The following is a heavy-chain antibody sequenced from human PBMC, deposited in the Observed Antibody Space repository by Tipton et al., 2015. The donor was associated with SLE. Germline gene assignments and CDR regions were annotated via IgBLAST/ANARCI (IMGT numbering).Heavy chain of an antibody. Sequence: RSLRLSCAASGFSFDDYAMHWVRQAPGKGLEWVAGIGWDSAYIAYEDSVEGRFTISRDISKNTLYLQMNNLSGEDTAVYYCTKDVRFGGSYFASWGQGTLVTVSS. CDR2: IGWDSAYI. CDR1: GFSFDDYA. J-gene: IGHJ4*02. CDR3: TKDVRFGGSYFAS. D-gene: IGHD2-15*01. V-gene: IGHV3-9*01.